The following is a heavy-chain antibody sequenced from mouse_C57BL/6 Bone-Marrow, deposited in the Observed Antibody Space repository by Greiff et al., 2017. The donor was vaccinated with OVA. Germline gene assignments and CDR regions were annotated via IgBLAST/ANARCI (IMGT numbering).Heavy chain of an antibody. J-gene: IGHJ4*01. Sequence: EVKVVESGGDLVKPGGSLKLSCAASGFTFSSYGMSWVRQTPDKRLEWVATISSGGSYTYYPDSVKGRFTISRDNAKNTLYLQMSSLKSEDTAMYYCARRTYYSNLYAMDYWGQGTSVTVSS. V-gene: IGHV5-6*02. CDR1: GFTFSSYG. CDR2: ISSGGSYT. CDR3: ARRTYYSNLYAMDY. D-gene: IGHD2-5*01.